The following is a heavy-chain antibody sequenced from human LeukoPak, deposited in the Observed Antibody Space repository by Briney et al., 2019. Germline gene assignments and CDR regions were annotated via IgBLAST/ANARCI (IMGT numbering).Heavy chain of an antibody. CDR1: GFTFSSYA. D-gene: IGHD2-2*01. Sequence: GGSLRLSCAASGFTFSSYAMHWVRQAPGKGLEYVSAISSNGGSTYYANSVKGRFTISRDNSKNTLYLQMGSLRAEDMAVYYCARSGHRRVVVPAASDYWGQGTLVTVSS. CDR2: ISSNGGST. J-gene: IGHJ4*02. CDR3: ARSGHRRVVVPAASDY. V-gene: IGHV3-64*01.